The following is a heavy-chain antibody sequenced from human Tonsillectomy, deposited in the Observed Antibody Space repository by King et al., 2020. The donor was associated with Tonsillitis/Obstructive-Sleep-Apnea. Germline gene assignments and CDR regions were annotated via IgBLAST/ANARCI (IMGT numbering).Heavy chain of an antibody. CDR1: GFTFSNAW. Sequence: VQLVESGGGLVKPGGSLRVSCAASGFTFSNAWMSWVRQAPGKGLEWVGRIKSNTDGGITDFAAPVKGRFTISRDASRNTLYLQMNSLKTEDTAVYYCTTAVTVSDTSFDHWGQGTLVTVSS. J-gene: IGHJ4*02. D-gene: IGHD4-17*01. V-gene: IGHV3-15*01. CDR3: TTAVTVSDTSFDH. CDR2: IKSNTDGGIT.